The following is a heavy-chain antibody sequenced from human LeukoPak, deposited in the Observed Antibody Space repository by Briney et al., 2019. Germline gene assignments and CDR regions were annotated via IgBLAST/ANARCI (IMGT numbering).Heavy chain of an antibody. CDR3: ARDYYYYYMDV. CDR2: INHSGST. J-gene: IGHJ6*03. Sequence: SETLSLTCAVYGGSFSGYYWSWIRQPPGKGLEWIGEINHSGSTNYNPSLKSRVTISVDTSKNQFSLQLNSVTPEDTAVYYCARDYYYYYMDVWGKGTTVTVSS. CDR1: GGSFSGYY. V-gene: IGHV4-34*01.